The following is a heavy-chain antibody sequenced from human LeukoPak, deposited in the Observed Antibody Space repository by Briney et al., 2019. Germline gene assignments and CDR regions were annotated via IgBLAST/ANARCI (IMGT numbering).Heavy chain of an antibody. CDR1: GFTFSSYA. J-gene: IGHJ3*02. CDR3: AKGRGYNYGYGFDI. D-gene: IGHD5-18*01. V-gene: IGHV3-23*01. Sequence: PGGSLRLSCAASGFTFSSYATNWVRQAPGKGLEWVSVITGGGTNTHYADSVKGRFTISRDDSKNTLFVQMNSLRAEDTAIYYCAKGRGYNYGYGFDIWGQGTRVTVSS. CDR2: ITGGGTNT.